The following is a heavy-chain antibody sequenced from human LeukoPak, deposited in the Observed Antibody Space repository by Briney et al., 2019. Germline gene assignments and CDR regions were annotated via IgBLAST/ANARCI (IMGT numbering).Heavy chain of an antibody. D-gene: IGHD2-8*01. J-gene: IGHJ6*03. V-gene: IGHV1-2*02. CDR2: INPNSGGT. CDR3: AREIRDCTNGVCYTNYYYYYMDV. Sequence: ASVKASCKASGYTFTGYYMHWVRQAPGQGLKWMGWINPNSGGTNYAQKFQGRVTMTRDTSISTAYMELSRLRSDDTAVYYCAREIRDCTNGVCYTNYYYYYMDVWGKGTTVTVSS. CDR1: GYTFTGYY.